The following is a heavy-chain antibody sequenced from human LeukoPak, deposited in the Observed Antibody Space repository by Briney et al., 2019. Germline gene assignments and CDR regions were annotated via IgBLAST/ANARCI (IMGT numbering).Heavy chain of an antibody. D-gene: IGHD3-10*02. CDR2: ITGGSSYI. Sequence: GGSLRLSCAASGFTFSSYNMNWVRQAPGKGLEWVSSITGGSSYIYYADSVKGRFTISRDNAKNSLYLQMNSLRAEDTAVYYCAELGITMIGGVWGKGTTVTISS. J-gene: IGHJ6*04. V-gene: IGHV3-21*01. CDR1: GFTFSSYN. CDR3: AELGITMIGGV.